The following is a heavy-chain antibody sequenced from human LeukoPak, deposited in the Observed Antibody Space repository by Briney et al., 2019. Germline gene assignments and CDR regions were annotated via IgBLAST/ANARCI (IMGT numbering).Heavy chain of an antibody. CDR2: IKQDGSEK. J-gene: IGHJ4*02. Sequence: PGGSLRLSCAASGFTFSSYWMSWVRQAPGKGLEWVANIKQDGSEKYYVDSVKGRFTISRDNAKNSLYLQMNSLRAEDTAVYYCAKDAYHQEVYYFDYWGQGTLVTVSS. CDR3: AKDAYHQEVYYFDY. CDR1: GFTFSSYW. D-gene: IGHD2-2*01. V-gene: IGHV3-7*01.